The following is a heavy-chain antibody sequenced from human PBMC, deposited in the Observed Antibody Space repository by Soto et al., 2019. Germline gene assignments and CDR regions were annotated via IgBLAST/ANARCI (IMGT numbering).Heavy chain of an antibody. J-gene: IGHJ4*02. D-gene: IGHD3-9*01. CDR2: MNPNSGNT. CDR3: ARLERLATNTYYFDF. CDR1: GYTFTSYD. Sequence: GASVKVSCKASGYTFTSYDINWVRQATGQGLEWMGWMNPNSGNTGYAQKFQGRVTMTRNTSISTAYMELSSLRSEDTAVYYCARLERLATNTYYFDFWGQGALVTVSS. V-gene: IGHV1-8*01.